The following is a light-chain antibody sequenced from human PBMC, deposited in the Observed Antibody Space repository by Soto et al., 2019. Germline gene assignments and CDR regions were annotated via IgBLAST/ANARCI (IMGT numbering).Light chain of an antibody. CDR2: DAS. J-gene: IGKJ2*01. CDR1: QSVSRN. V-gene: IGKV3D-15*01. CDR3: QQYNNWPPYT. Sequence: EIVMTQSPATLSVSPCERATLSCRASQSVSRNLAWYQQKPGQAPRLLIYDASTRATGTPARFSGSGSGTKFTLSISSLQSEDFAVYYCQQYNNWPPYTFGQGTKVDIK.